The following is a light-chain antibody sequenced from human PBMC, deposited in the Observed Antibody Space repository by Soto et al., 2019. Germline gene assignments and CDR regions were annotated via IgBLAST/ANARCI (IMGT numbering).Light chain of an antibody. Sequence: DIQMTQSPSSLSASVEDRVIITCRASQIISNYLHWYQQKPGKAPKLLIFAASSLQSGVPPRFSSSRSGPDFTLTISSLLPEDCAVYYYQQYVHWPPGAFGQGTTVEIK. CDR3: QQYVHWPPGA. CDR1: QIISNY. J-gene: IGKJ1*01. V-gene: IGKV1-39*01. CDR2: AAS.